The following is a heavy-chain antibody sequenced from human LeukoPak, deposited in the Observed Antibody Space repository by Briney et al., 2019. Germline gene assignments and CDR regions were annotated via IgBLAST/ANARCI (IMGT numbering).Heavy chain of an antibody. V-gene: IGHV3-48*03. CDR2: ISDSGTTI. D-gene: IGHD3-9*01. CDR3: AKGRLRYFDWLLYEFDY. Sequence: GSLRLSCAASGFTFSNYEMNWVRQAPGKGLEWVSYISDSGTTIYYGDSVKGRFTISRDNSKNTLYLQMNSLRAEDTAVYYCAKGRLRYFDWLLYEFDYWGQGTLVTVSS. CDR1: GFTFSNYE. J-gene: IGHJ4*02.